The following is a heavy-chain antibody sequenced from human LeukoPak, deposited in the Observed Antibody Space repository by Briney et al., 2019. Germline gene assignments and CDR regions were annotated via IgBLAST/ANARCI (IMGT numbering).Heavy chain of an antibody. J-gene: IGHJ4*02. CDR1: GFTFSSNY. CDR3: ARGSEVPAGSSLLFDY. V-gene: IGHV3-66*01. Sequence: PGGSLRLSCAASGFTFSSNYMSWVRQAPGKGLEWVSVIYSGGSTYYADSVKGRFTISRDNSKNTLYLQMNSLRAEDTAVYCCARGSEVPAGSSLLFDYWGQGTLVTVSS. CDR2: IYSGGST. D-gene: IGHD2-2*01.